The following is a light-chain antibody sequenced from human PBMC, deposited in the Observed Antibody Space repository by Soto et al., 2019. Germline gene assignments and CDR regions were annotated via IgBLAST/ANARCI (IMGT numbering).Light chain of an antibody. V-gene: IGKV1-39*01. CDR2: SAS. CDR1: QSISDY. CDR3: QQSYTTPWT. Sequence: DIKMTQSPSSLSASVGDRVTITCRASQSISDYLNWYHQRAGKAPKLLIYSASSLQSGVPPRFSGSRSGTDFTLTISSLQPEDFATYYCQQSYTTPWTFGQGTKVEIK. J-gene: IGKJ1*01.